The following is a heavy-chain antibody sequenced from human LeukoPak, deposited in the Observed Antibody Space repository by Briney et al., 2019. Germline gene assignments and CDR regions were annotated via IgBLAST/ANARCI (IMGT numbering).Heavy chain of an antibody. CDR2: IYYSGST. Sequence: PSETLSLTWTVSGGSISSYYWSWIRQPPGKGLEWIGYIYYSGSTNYNPSLKSRVTISVDTSKNQFSLKLSSVTAADTAVYYCAGISSSSGDYWGQGTLVTVSS. CDR1: GGSISSYY. V-gene: IGHV4-59*08. J-gene: IGHJ4*02. CDR3: AGISSSSGDY. D-gene: IGHD6-13*01.